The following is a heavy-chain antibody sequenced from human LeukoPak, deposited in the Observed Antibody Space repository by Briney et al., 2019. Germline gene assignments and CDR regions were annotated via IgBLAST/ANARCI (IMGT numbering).Heavy chain of an antibody. V-gene: IGHV3-7*01. D-gene: IGHD6-13*01. Sequence: GGSLRLSCAASGFTVSGYWMHWVRQAPGKGLEWVAKLKQDGSEKHFADSVKGRFTISRDNAENSLYLQMNSLRAEDTAMYYCARGTIAAPGTDYWGQGTLVTVSS. CDR1: GFTVSGYW. CDR2: LKQDGSEK. J-gene: IGHJ4*02. CDR3: ARGTIAAPGTDY.